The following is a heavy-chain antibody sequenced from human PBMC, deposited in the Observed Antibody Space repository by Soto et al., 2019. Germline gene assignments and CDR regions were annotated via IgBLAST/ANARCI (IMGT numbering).Heavy chain of an antibody. CDR3: ARYCSGGSCLLDDY. CDR2: IYYSGST. Sequence: PSETLSLTCTVSGGSISSGGYYWSWIRQHPGKGLEWIGYIYYSGSTYYNPSLKSRVTISVDTSKNQFSLKLSSVTAADTAVYYCARYCSGGSCLLDDYWGQGTPVTVSS. J-gene: IGHJ4*02. V-gene: IGHV4-31*03. D-gene: IGHD2-15*01. CDR1: GGSISSGGYY.